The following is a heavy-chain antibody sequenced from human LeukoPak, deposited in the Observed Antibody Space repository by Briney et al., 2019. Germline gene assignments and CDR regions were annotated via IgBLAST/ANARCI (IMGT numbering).Heavy chain of an antibody. V-gene: IGHV4-59*12. Sequence: ASEALSLTCTVSGGSISSYYWSWIRQPPGKGLEWIGYIHFSGSTNYNPSLKSRVTMSADTSKNQFSLKLSSVTAADTAVYYCAREVSITMIAGGGSDAFDIWGQGTMVTVSS. CDR3: AREVSITMIAGGGSDAFDI. CDR2: IHFSGST. D-gene: IGHD3-22*01. CDR1: GGSISSYY. J-gene: IGHJ3*02.